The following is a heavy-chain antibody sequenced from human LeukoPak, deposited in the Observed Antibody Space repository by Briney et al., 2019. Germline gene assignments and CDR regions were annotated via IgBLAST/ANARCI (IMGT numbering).Heavy chain of an antibody. CDR2: IYYSGST. Sequence: PSETLSLTCTVSGGSISSYYWSWIQQPPGKGLEWIGYIYYSGSTYYNPSLKSRVTISVDTSKNQFSLKLSSVTAADTAVYYCARVSSYYYYYYYMDVWGKGTTVTVSS. CDR1: GGSISSYY. CDR3: ARVSSYYYYYYYMDV. V-gene: IGHV4-59*12. D-gene: IGHD2-15*01. J-gene: IGHJ6*03.